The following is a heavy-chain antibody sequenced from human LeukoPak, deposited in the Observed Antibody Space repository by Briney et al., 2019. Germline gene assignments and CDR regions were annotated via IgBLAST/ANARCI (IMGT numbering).Heavy chain of an antibody. Sequence: SETLSLTCTVSGGSISSYYWSWIRQPPGKGLEWIGYIYYSGSTNYNPSLKSRVTISVDTSKNQFSLKLSSVTAADTAVYYCSRTASDHHIDCWGQGTLVTVSS. CDR2: IYYSGST. CDR1: GGSISSYY. CDR3: SRTASDHHIDC. D-gene: IGHD1-14*01. V-gene: IGHV4-59*08. J-gene: IGHJ4*02.